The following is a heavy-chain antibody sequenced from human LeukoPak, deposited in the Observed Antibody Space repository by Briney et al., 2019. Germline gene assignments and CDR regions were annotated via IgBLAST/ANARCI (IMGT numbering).Heavy chain of an antibody. CDR1: GFTFSSYA. CDR3: ARDRRGEYYFDY. V-gene: IGHV3-23*01. CDR2: ISGSGGST. J-gene: IGHJ4*02. Sequence: GGSLRLSCAASGFTFSSYAMSWVRQAPGKGLEWVSAISGSGGSTYYADSVKGRFTISRDNSKNTLYLQMNSLRAEDTAVYYCARDRRGEYYFDYWGQGTLVTVSS. D-gene: IGHD3-10*01.